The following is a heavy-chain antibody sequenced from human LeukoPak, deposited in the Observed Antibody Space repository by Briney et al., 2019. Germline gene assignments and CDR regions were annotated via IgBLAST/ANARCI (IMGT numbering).Heavy chain of an antibody. CDR1: GYTFTSYA. CDR3: ARDPTNYDFWSGYPHPNYYYYYMDV. D-gene: IGHD3-3*01. Sequence: SCKASGYTFTSYAMHWVRQAPGKGLEWVAVISYDGSNKYYADSVKGRFTISRDNSKNTLYLQMNSLRAEDTAVYYCARDPTNYDFWSGYPHPNYYYYYMDVWGKGTTVTVSS. J-gene: IGHJ6*03. V-gene: IGHV3-30-3*01. CDR2: ISYDGSNK.